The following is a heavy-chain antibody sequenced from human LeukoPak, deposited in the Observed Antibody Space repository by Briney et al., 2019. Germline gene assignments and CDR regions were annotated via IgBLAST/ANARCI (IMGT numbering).Heavy chain of an antibody. CDR3: EKLDYYDTSVYYYDYFDY. CDR2: ISYDGTDK. Sequence: GGSLRLFCAASGFTFSIYGMHWVRQAPGKGLEWVALISYDGTDKYYADSVKGRFTISRDNSKNTLYLQMNSLRAEDTAVYYCEKLDYYDTSVYYYDYFDYWGQGTLVTVSS. CDR1: GFTFSIYG. V-gene: IGHV3-30*18. J-gene: IGHJ4*02. D-gene: IGHD3-22*01.